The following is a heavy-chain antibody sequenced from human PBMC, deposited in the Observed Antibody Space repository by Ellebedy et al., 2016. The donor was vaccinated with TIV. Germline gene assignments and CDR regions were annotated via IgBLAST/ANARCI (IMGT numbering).Heavy chain of an antibody. CDR2: IDPSDSYI. D-gene: IGHD6-19*01. CDR1: GYSFNSYW. CDR3: ARGSGWPHIIDY. V-gene: IGHV5-10-1*01. J-gene: IGHJ4*02. Sequence: GESLKISXQGSGYSFNSYWISWVRQMPGKGLEWMARIDPSDSYINYSPSFQDHVTISADKSISTVYLQWSSLEASDSGMYYCARGSGWPHIIDYWGQGTRVTVSS.